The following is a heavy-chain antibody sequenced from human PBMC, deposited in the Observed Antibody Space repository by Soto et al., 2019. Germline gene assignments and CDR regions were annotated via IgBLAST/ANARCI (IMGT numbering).Heavy chain of an antibody. CDR3: AKGLYYYDSSGYRVFDY. Sequence: GGSLRLSCAPSGFTFRDFAMIWVRQAPGKRLEWVSAISGSGETPYYSDSVKGRFTISRDNSKKTVYLQMHGLRADDTAVYYCAKGLYYYDSSGYRVFDYWGQGALVTVSS. J-gene: IGHJ4*02. V-gene: IGHV3-23*01. CDR1: GFTFRDFA. D-gene: IGHD3-22*01. CDR2: ISGSGETP.